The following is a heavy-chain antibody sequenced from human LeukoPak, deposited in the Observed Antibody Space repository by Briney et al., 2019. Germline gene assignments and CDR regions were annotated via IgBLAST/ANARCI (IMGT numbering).Heavy chain of an antibody. V-gene: IGHV3-30*18. D-gene: IGHD5-18*01. J-gene: IGHJ4*02. CDR3: AKDLYSYGIVDY. Sequence: QSGGSLRLSCAASGFTFSSYGMHWVRQAPGKGLEWVAVISYDGSNKYYADSVKGRFTISRDNSKNTLYLQMNSLRAEDTAVYYCAKDLYSYGIVDYWGQGTLVTVSS. CDR2: ISYDGSNK. CDR1: GFTFSSYG.